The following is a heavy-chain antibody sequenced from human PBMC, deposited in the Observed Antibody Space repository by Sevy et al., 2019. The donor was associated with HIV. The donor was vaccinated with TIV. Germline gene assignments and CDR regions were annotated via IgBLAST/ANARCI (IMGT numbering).Heavy chain of an antibody. CDR2: IYYSGST. Sequence: SETLSLTCTVSGGSISSSSYYWGWIRQPPGKGLEWIGSIYYSGSTYYNPSLKSRVTISVDTSKNQFSLKLNSVTAADTAVYYCARGGGYYDTRGYYPFWGQGTLVTVSS. V-gene: IGHV4-39*01. D-gene: IGHD3-22*01. J-gene: IGHJ4*02. CDR1: GGSISSSSYY. CDR3: ARGGGYYDTRGYYPF.